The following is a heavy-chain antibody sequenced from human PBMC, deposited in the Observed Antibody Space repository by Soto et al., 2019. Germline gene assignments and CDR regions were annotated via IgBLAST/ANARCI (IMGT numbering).Heavy chain of an antibody. Sequence: QVQLVESGGGVVQPGRSLRLSCAASGFTFSSYAMHWVRQAPGKGLEWVAVISYDGSNKYYADSVKGRFTISRDNSKNTLYLQMNSLRAEDTAVYCCARAVAGYYYYGMDVWGQGTTVTVSS. CDR2: ISYDGSNK. V-gene: IGHV3-30-3*01. J-gene: IGHJ6*02. D-gene: IGHD6-19*01. CDR1: GFTFSSYA. CDR3: ARAVAGYYYYGMDV.